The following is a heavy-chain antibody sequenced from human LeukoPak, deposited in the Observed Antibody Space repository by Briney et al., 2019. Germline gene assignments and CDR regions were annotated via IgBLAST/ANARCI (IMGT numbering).Heavy chain of an antibody. J-gene: IGHJ4*02. V-gene: IGHV1-69*01. CDR3: ARGRGDTSMVTCFDY. D-gene: IGHD5-18*01. CDR1: GGTFSSYA. CDR2: IIPIFDTA. Sequence: SVKVSCKASGGTFSSYAISWVRQAPGQGLEWMGGIIPIFDTANYAQKFQGRVTITADESTSTAYMELSSLRSEDTAVYYCARGRGDTSMVTCFDYWGQGTLVTVSS.